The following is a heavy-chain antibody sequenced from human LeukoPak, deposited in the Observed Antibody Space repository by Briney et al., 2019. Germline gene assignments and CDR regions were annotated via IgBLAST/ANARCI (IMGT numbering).Heavy chain of an antibody. CDR2: ISYDGSNK. CDR1: GFTFSSYG. V-gene: IGHV3-30*03. Sequence: GGCLRLSCAASGFTFSSYGMHWVSQAPGKGLGWVAVISYDGSNKYYADSVKGRFTISRDNSKNTLYLQMNSLRAEDTAVYYCARVAVGRYDFDYRGQGTLVTVSS. J-gene: IGHJ4*02. CDR3: ARVAVGRYDFDY. D-gene: IGHD1-26*01.